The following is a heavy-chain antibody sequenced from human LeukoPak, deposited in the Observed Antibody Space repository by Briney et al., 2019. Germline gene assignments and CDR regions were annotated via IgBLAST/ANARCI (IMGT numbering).Heavy chain of an antibody. V-gene: IGHV1-2*06. CDR2: INPNTGGT. Sequence: ASVKVSCKASGYTFTGYFMHWVRQAPGQGLEWMGRINPNTGGTNYAQKFQGRVTMTRDTSINTAYMELSGLRIDDTAMYYCARAPELSSNWDDGFDIWGQGTKVIVSS. J-gene: IGHJ3*02. CDR1: GYTFTGYF. D-gene: IGHD6-13*01. CDR3: ARAPELSSNWDDGFDI.